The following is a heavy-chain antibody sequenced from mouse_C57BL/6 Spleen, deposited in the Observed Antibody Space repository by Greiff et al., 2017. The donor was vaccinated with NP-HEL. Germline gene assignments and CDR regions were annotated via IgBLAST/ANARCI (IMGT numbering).Heavy chain of an antibody. CDR1: GYTFTDYN. CDR2: INPNNGGT. D-gene: IGHD2-2*01. CDR3: ARWTMVTTPYYYAMDY. J-gene: IGHJ4*01. V-gene: IGHV1-18*01. Sequence: EVQLQQSGPELVKPGASVKIPCKASGYTFTDYNMDWVKQSHGQSLEWIGDINPNNGGTIYNQKFKGKATLTVDKSSSTAYMELRSLTSEDTAVYYCARWTMVTTPYYYAMDYWGQGTSVTVSS.